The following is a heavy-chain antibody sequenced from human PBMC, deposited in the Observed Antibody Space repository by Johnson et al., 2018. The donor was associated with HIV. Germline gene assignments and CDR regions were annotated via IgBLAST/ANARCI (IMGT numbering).Heavy chain of an antibody. D-gene: IGHD3-3*01. Sequence: QVQLVESGGGLAKPTWSPRLSCAASGFTFRNYGMHWVRQAPGKGLEWVAVIWYDGSNNYYPGSVKGRFTISRENAKNSLYLQMNSLRAGDTAVYYCAIGAGYNFWSGYYAGRNAFDIWGQGTMVTVSS. V-gene: IGHV3-33*08. J-gene: IGHJ3*02. CDR1: GFTFRNYG. CDR3: AIGAGYNFWSGYYAGRNAFDI. CDR2: IWYDGSNN.